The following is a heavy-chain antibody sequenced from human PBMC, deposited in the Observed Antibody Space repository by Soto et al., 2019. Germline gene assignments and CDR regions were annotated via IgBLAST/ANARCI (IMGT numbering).Heavy chain of an antibody. Sequence: QLQLQESGPGLVKPSETLSLSCTVSGGSISSSSDYWAWIRQPPGKGLEWVGSIYYSGNPYFTPSXRXXVPLSVDKSTIQLSPRLSSMTAADTAVYYCARNRWRSAFDYWGQGALVTVYS. CDR2: IYYSGNP. J-gene: IGHJ4*02. CDR3: ARNRWRSAFDY. V-gene: IGHV4-39*01. CDR1: GGSISSSSDY.